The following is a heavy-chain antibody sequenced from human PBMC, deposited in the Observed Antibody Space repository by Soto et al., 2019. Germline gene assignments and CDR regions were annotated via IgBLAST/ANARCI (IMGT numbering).Heavy chain of an antibody. CDR2: MNPNSGNT. Sequence: QVQLVQSGAEVKKPGASVKVSCKASGYTFTSYDINWVRQATGQGLEWMGWMNPNSGNTGYAQKFQGRVTMTRNTSIITAYMELSSLRSEDTAVYYCARSVTIAAAGIYWFDPWGQGTLVTVSS. D-gene: IGHD6-13*01. CDR1: GYTFTSYD. CDR3: ARSVTIAAAGIYWFDP. J-gene: IGHJ5*02. V-gene: IGHV1-8*01.